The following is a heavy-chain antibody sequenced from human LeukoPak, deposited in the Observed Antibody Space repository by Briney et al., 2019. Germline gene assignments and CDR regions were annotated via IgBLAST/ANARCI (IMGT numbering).Heavy chain of an antibody. CDR3: ARDLVAGYYDSSGYGSNY. Sequence: SETLSLTCTVSGGSISSYYWSWIRQPPGKGLEWIGYIYCSGSTNYNPSLKSRVTISVDTSKNQFSLKLSSVTAADTAVYYCARDLVAGYYDSSGYGSNYWGQGTLVTVSS. CDR1: GGSISSYY. J-gene: IGHJ4*02. V-gene: IGHV4-59*12. D-gene: IGHD3-22*01. CDR2: IYCSGST.